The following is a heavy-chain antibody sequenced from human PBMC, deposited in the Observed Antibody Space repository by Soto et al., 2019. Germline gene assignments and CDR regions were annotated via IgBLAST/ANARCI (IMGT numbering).Heavy chain of an antibody. J-gene: IGHJ6*02. V-gene: IGHV5-51*01. D-gene: IGHD4-4*01. CDR3: ARRSLVTDYYYGMDV. CDR1: GYSFTSYW. Sequence: ESLKISCKGSGYSFTSYWIGWVRQMPGKGLEWMGIIYPGDSDTRYSPSFQGQVTISADKSISTAYLQWSSLRASDTAMYYCARRSLVTDYYYGMDVWGQGTTVTVSS. CDR2: IYPGDSDT.